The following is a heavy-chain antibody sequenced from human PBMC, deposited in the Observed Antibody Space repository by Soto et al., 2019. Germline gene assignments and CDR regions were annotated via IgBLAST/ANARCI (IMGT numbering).Heavy chain of an antibody. CDR3: AKDLGITIFGVVKGVMDV. CDR2: INSDGSST. D-gene: IGHD3-3*01. V-gene: IGHV3-74*01. J-gene: IGHJ6*02. Sequence: HPGGSLRLSCAASGFTFSSYWMHWVRQAPGKGLVWVSRINSDGSSTSYADSVKGRFTISRDNAKNTLYLQMNSLRAEDTAVYYCAKDLGITIFGVVKGVMDVWGQGTTVTVSS. CDR1: GFTFSSYW.